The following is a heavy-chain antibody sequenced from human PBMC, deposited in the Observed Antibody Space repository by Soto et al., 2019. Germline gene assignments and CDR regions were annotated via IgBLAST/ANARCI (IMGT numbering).Heavy chain of an antibody. J-gene: IGHJ5*02. V-gene: IGHV1-2*04. Sequence: ASVKVSCKASGYTFTGYYMHWVRQAPGQGLEWMGWINPNSGGTNYAQKFQGWVTMTRDTSISTAYMELSRLRSDDTAVYYCAREDIVVVVAAGWFDPWGQGTLVTVS. CDR3: AREDIVVVVAAGWFDP. CDR2: INPNSGGT. CDR1: GYTFTGYY. D-gene: IGHD2-15*01.